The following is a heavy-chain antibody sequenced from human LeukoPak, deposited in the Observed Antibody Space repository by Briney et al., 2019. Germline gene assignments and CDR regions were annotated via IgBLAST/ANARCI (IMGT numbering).Heavy chain of an antibody. Sequence: GASVKVSCKASGYTFTGYYMHWMRQAPGQGLEWMGRINPNSGGTNSAQKFQVRVTMTRDTSISTAYMELSRLRSDDTAVYYCARADCSSISCLNAFDTWGQGTMVTVSS. D-gene: IGHD2-2*01. CDR2: INPNSGGT. V-gene: IGHV1-2*06. CDR1: GYTFTGYY. CDR3: ARADCSSISCLNAFDT. J-gene: IGHJ3*02.